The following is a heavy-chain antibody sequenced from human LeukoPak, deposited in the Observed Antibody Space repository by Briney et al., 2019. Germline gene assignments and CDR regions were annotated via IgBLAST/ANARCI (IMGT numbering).Heavy chain of an antibody. D-gene: IGHD6-13*01. J-gene: IGHJ6*04. CDR2: IIPIFGTA. Sequence: GSSVTVSCTASGGTFSSYAISWVRQAPGQGLEWMGGIIPIFGTANYAQKFQGRVTITTDESTSTAFMELSSLRSEDTAVYYCARGESSSWSLESDVWGKGTTVTVSS. CDR3: ARGESSSWSLESDV. V-gene: IGHV1-69*05. CDR1: GGTFSSYA.